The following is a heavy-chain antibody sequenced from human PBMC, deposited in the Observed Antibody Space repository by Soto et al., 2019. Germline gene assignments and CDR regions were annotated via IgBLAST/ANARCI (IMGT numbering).Heavy chain of an antibody. Sequence: SQTLSLPCAISGDSVSSNSATWDWIRPSPSRGLEWLGRTYYRSKWYNDYAVSVKSRITINPDTSNNQLSLQLNSVTPDDTAVYYCARLIGHSWLDSWGQGTLVTVSS. CDR1: GDSVSSNSAT. J-gene: IGHJ5*01. D-gene: IGHD2-8*01. CDR2: TYYRSKWYN. V-gene: IGHV6-1*01. CDR3: ARLIGHSWLDS.